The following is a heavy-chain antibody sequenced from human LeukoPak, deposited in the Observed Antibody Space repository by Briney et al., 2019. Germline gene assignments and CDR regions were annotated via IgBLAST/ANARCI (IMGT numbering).Heavy chain of an antibody. D-gene: IGHD1-26*01. V-gene: IGHV1-46*01. CDR3: ARGGTYYYYGMDV. CDR1: GYTLTNYY. CDR2: INLSGGST. Sequence: GASAKVSCKASGYTLTNYYVHWVRQAPGQGLEWMGMINLSGGSTNYAQKFQGRVTMTRDTSTTTVYMELSSLRSEDTAIYYCARGGTYYYYGMDVWGQGTTVTVSS. J-gene: IGHJ6*02.